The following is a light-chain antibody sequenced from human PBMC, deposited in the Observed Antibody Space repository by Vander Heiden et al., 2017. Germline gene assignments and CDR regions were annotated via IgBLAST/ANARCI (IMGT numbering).Light chain of an antibody. CDR2: EAY. J-gene: IGKJ2*01. CDR3: QHYDNSPPYT. Sequence: PADTATLSCGASQIISINYLAWYQQKPGLAPRLLIYEAYSRAAGIADRVSGSGSGTDFTLTINRLEPEDFGIYYCQHYDNSPPYTFGQGTKLEIK. CDR1: QIISINY. V-gene: IGKV3D-20*01.